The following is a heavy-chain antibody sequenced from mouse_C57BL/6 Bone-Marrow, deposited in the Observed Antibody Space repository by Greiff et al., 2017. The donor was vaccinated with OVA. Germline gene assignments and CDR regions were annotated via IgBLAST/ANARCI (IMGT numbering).Heavy chain of an antibody. D-gene: IGHD1-1*01. J-gene: IGHJ4*01. CDR1: GFNIKDDY. V-gene: IGHV14-4*01. Sequence: VQLQQSGAELVRPGASVKLSCTASGFNIKDDYMHWVKQRPEQGLEWIGWIDPENGDTEYASKFQGKATITADTSSNTAYLQLSSLTSEDTAVYYCTTPFTTVVDYYAMDYWGQGTSVTVSS. CDR2: IDPENGDT. CDR3: TTPFTTVVDYYAMDY.